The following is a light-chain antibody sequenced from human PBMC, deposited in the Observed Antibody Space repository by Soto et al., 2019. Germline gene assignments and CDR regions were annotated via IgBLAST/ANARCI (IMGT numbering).Light chain of an antibody. CDR2: EVS. CDR3: CSYAGSSTYV. Sequence: QSALTPPASVSWSPGQSITISCTGTSSYVGSYNLVSWYQQHPGKAPKLMIYEVSKRPSGVSNRFSGSKSGNTASLTISGLQAEDEADYYCCSYAGSSTYVFGTGTKVTVL. V-gene: IGLV2-23*02. CDR1: SSYVGSYNL. J-gene: IGLJ1*01.